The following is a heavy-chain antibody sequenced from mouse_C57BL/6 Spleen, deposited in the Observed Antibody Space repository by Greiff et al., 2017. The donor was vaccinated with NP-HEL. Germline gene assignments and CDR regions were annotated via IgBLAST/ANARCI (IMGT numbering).Heavy chain of an antibody. CDR1: GYTFTSYW. Sequence: VQLQQPGAELVRPGTSVKLSCKASGYTFTSYWMHWVKQRPGQGLEWIGVIDPSDSYTNYNQKFKGKAILTVDTSSSTAYMQLSSLTSEDSAVYYCARSTGTRDYWGQGTTLTVSS. D-gene: IGHD4-1*01. CDR3: ARSTGTRDY. V-gene: IGHV1-59*01. J-gene: IGHJ2*01. CDR2: IDPSDSYT.